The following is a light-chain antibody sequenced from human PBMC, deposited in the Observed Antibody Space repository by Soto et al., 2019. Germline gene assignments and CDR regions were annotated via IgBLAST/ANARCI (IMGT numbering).Light chain of an antibody. Sequence: QSVLTQPASVSGSPGQSITISRTGTSSDVGGYNYVSWYQQHPGKVPRLMIYEVSNRPSGLSNRFSGSKSDNTASLTISGLQAEDEADYYCSSYTSSNTWVFGGGTKLTVL. CDR3: SSYTSSNTWV. CDR1: SSDVGGYNY. V-gene: IGLV2-14*01. J-gene: IGLJ3*02. CDR2: EVS.